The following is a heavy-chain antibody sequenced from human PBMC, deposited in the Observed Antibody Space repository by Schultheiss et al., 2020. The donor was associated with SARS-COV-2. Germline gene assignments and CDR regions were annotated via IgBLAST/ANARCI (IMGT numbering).Heavy chain of an antibody. CDR1: GYSFTSYW. V-gene: IGHV5-51*01. Sequence: GGSLRLSCKGSGYSFTSYWIGWVRQMPGKGLEWMGNINPGDSDTRYSPSFQGHVSISVDKSISTAYLQWTSLKASDTAMYYCARFPAWAAAGRTNYYYYGMDVWGQGTTVTVSS. J-gene: IGHJ6*02. D-gene: IGHD6-13*01. CDR2: INPGDSDT. CDR3: ARFPAWAAAGRTNYYYYGMDV.